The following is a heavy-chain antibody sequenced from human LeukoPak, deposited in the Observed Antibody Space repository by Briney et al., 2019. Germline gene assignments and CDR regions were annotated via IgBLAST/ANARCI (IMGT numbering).Heavy chain of an antibody. CDR2: IRGSGVTP. CDR3: AKGGTGSTDWFDS. J-gene: IGHJ5*01. D-gene: IGHD1-7*01. CDR1: GFTFSSYA. V-gene: IGHV3-23*01. Sequence: GGSLRLSCAASGFTFSSYAMSWVRQAPGKGLEWGSAIRGSGVTPYYADSVKGRFSISRDNSKNTLYLQMNSLRAEDTAVYYCAKGGTGSTDWFDSWGRGALVTVSS.